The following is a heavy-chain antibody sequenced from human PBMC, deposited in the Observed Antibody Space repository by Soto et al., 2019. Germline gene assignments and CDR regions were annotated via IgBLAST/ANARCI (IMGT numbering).Heavy chain of an antibody. J-gene: IGHJ5*02. Sequence: EVQLVESGGGLVQPGESLRLSCAASGFTFSSHWMHWVRQAPGKGLVWVSRIKSDGSSITYADSVRGRFTISRDNAKNPLFLHMNSLGPDDTAVYYCGAGDDSDWHCTLASWGQGTLVTVS. CDR1: GFTFSSHW. D-gene: IGHD1-7*01. CDR3: GAGDDSDWHCTLAS. CDR2: IKSDGSSI. V-gene: IGHV3-74*03.